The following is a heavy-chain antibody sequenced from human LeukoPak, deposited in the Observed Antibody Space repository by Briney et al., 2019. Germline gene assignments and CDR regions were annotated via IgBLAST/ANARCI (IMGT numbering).Heavy chain of an antibody. D-gene: IGHD1-1*01. V-gene: IGHV1-18*01. CDR2: ISSYNGNK. J-gene: IGHJ4*02. CDR1: GYSFTSYG. Sequence: ASVKVSCKASGYSFTSYGISWVRQAPGQGLEWMGWISSYNGNKNYAQKFQGRVTMTTDTSTSTAYMELRSLRSDDSAAYYCARGGEHGTFDEGVFDYWGQGTLVTVSS. CDR3: ARGGEHGTFDEGVFDY.